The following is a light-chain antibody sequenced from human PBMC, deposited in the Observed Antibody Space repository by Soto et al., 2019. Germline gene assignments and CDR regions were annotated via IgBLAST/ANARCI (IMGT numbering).Light chain of an antibody. Sequence: DIQMTQSPSSLSASVGDRVTITCRASQIISTYLNWYQQKPGKAPKLLIYAASSLQSGDPSRFSGSGSGTDFTLTISSLQPEDFATYHCQQSYSTPRTFGQGTKVEMK. V-gene: IGKV1-39*01. J-gene: IGKJ1*01. CDR2: AAS. CDR1: QIISTY. CDR3: QQSYSTPRT.